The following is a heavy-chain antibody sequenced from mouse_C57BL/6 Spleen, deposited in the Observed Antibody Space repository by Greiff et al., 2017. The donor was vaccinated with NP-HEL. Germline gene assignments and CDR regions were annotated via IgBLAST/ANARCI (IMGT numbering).Heavy chain of an antibody. Sequence: EVKLVESVAELVRPGASVKLSCTASGFNIKNTYMHWVKQRPEQGLEWIGRIDPANGNTKYAPKFQGKATITADTSSNTAYLQLSSLTSEDTAIYYCARSNPYGSSYGWYFDVWGTGTTVTVSS. CDR1: GFNIKNTY. D-gene: IGHD1-1*01. CDR3: ARSNPYGSSYGWYFDV. J-gene: IGHJ1*03. CDR2: IDPANGNT. V-gene: IGHV14-3*01.